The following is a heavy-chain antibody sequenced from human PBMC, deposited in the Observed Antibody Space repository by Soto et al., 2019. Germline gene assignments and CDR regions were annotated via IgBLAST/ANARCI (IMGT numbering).Heavy chain of an antibody. CDR1: GYSFAGYW. CDR2: IDPSDSQT. D-gene: IGHD3-22*01. V-gene: IGHV5-10-1*01. Sequence: GESLKISCKGSGYSFAGYWITWVRQKPGKGLEWMGRIDPSDSQTYYSPSFRGHVTISVTKSITTVFLQWSSLRASDTAMYYCARQIYDSDTGPNFQYYFDSWGQGTRVTVSS. J-gene: IGHJ4*02. CDR3: ARQIYDSDTGPNFQYYFDS.